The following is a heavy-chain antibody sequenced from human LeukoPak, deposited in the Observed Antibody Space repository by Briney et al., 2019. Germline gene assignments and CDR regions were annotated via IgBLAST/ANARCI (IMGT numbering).Heavy chain of an antibody. Sequence: SETLSLTCTVSGGSISSSSYYWGWIRQPPGKGLEWIGTIYHGGNTYYNPSLKSRITISVDTSKIQFSLKLSSVTAADTAVYYCARYASGSYYRGIDYWGQGTLVTVSS. CDR2: IYHGGNT. J-gene: IGHJ4*02. CDR3: ARYASGSYYRGIDY. D-gene: IGHD1-26*01. CDR1: GGSISSSSYY. V-gene: IGHV4-39*07.